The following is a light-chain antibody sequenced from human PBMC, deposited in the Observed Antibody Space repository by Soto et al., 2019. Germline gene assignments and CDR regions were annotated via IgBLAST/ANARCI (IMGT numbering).Light chain of an antibody. CDR3: QQYNLYWT. CDR2: KTS. Sequence: DIQMTQSPSTLSASVGDRVTITCRASQSISSLLAWYQQKPGTPPKLLIYKTSNLESGVPSRFSGSVSGTEFTLTISSLQPDDFAAYYCQQYNLYWTVGQGTKVEIK. J-gene: IGKJ1*01. CDR1: QSISSL. V-gene: IGKV1-5*03.